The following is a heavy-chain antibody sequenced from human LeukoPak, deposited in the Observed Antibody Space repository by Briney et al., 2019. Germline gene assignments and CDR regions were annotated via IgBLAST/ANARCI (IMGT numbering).Heavy chain of an antibody. Sequence: PSETLSLTCTVSGGSISSSSYYWGWIRQPPGKGLEWIANIFYSGSTYYNPSLKSRVTISVDTSKNQFSLKLSSVTAADTAVYYCARERYDIMSGSFDYWGQGTLVTVSS. V-gene: IGHV4-39*07. J-gene: IGHJ4*02. CDR3: ARERYDIMSGSFDY. D-gene: IGHD3-9*01. CDR1: GGSISSSSYY. CDR2: IFYSGST.